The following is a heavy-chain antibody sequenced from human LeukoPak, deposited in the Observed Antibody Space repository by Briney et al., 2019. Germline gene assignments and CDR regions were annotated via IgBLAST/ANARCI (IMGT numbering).Heavy chain of an antibody. CDR1: GGSISSYY. V-gene: IGHV4-4*07. D-gene: IGHD6-25*01. CDR3: AKSGGYGLIGY. CDR2: VYTSGST. Sequence: SETLSLTCIVSGGSISSYYWSWIRQPAGKGLEWIGRVYTSGSTNYNPSLKSRVTMSVDTSKNQFSLKLSSVTAADTAVYYCAKSGGYGLIGYWGQGTLVTVSS. J-gene: IGHJ4*01.